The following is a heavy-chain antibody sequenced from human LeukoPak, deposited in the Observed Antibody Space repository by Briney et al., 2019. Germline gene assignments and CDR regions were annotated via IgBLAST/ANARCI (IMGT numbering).Heavy chain of an antibody. CDR2: IVGSGETI. CDR1: GFTFSSYE. Sequence: GGSLRLSCGASGFTFSSYEMTWVRQTPGKGLEWVSYIVGSGETIYYADSVKGRFTISRDNAKNSLYLQMNSLRAEDTAVYYCVRDRTVGSGKNAFDMWGQGTMVTVSS. J-gene: IGHJ3*02. CDR3: VRDRTVGSGKNAFDM. D-gene: IGHD3-10*01. V-gene: IGHV3-48*03.